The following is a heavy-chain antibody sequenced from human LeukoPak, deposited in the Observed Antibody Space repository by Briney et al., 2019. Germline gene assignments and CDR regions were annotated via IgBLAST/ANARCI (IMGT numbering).Heavy chain of an antibody. CDR2: IWYDGSNK. D-gene: IGHD3-22*01. CDR1: GFTFSSYG. J-gene: IGHJ4*02. Sequence: RSLRLSCAASGFTFSSYGMHWVRQAPGKGLEWVAVIWYDGSNKYYADSVKGRFTISRDNSKNTLHLQMNSLRAEDTAVYYCARDGSYYDSGGYDYWGQGTLVTVSS. CDR3: ARDGSYYDSGGYDY. V-gene: IGHV3-33*01.